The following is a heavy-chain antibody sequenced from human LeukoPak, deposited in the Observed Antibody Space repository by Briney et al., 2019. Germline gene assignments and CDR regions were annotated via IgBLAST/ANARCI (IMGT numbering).Heavy chain of an antibody. V-gene: IGHV1-2*02. D-gene: IGHD6-6*01. Sequence: ASVKVSCKTSGFTFTGYYVHWVRQAPGQGLEWMGWINLNSGGTTYAQKFQGRVTMTEDTSTDTAYMELSSLRSEDTAVYYCATDNLGASSRSDYYYYYMDVWGKGTTVTVSS. CDR2: INLNSGGT. CDR1: GFTFTGYY. CDR3: ATDNLGASSRSDYYYYYMDV. J-gene: IGHJ6*03.